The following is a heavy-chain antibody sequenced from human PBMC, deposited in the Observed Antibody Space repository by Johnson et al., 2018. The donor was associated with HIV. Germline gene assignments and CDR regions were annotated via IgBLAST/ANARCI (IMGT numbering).Heavy chain of an antibody. CDR2: IKSKTDGGTT. CDR1: GFTFSNAW. J-gene: IGHJ3*02. CDR3: TTALGVAARRVDAFDI. Sequence: VQLVESGGGLVQPGGSLRLSCAASGFTFSNAWMSWVRQAPGKGLEWVGRIKSKTDGGTTDYAAPVKGRFTISRDDSKNTLHLQMTSLKTEDTAVYSCTTALGVAARRVDAFDIWGQGTMVTVSS. D-gene: IGHD6-6*01. V-gene: IGHV3-15*01.